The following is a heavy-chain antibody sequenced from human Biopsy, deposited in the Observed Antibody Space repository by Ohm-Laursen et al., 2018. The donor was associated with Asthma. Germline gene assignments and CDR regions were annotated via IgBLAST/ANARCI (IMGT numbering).Heavy chain of an antibody. CDR3: ARRITIFGVVQRDHGMDA. J-gene: IGHJ6*02. D-gene: IGHD3-3*01. CDR2: ISYGGKT. Sequence: GTLSLTCTVSGGSMTPTSHYWDWIRQAPGKGLEWIGYISYGGKTSYNPSLKNRVTISRDTSKNQFSLRLTSVTAADTAVYFCARRITIFGVVQRDHGMDAWGQGTTVSVSS. CDR1: GGSMTPTSHY. V-gene: IGHV4-39*01.